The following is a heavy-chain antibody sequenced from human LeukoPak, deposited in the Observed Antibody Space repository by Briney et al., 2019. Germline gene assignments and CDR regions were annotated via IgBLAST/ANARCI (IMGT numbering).Heavy chain of an antibody. D-gene: IGHD1-26*01. CDR1: GFTFSSYS. CDR2: ISSSSSTI. J-gene: IGHJ6*03. V-gene: IGHV3-48*01. CDR3: AKGEDDYYYYMDV. Sequence: GGSLRLSCAASGFTFSSYSMNWVRQAPGKGLEWVSYISSSSSTIYYADSVKGRFTISRDHSKNTLSLQMNSLRTEDTAVYYCAKGEDDYYYYMDVWGKGTTVTVSS.